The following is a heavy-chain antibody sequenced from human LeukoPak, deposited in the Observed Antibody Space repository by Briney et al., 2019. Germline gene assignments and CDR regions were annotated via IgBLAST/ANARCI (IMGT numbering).Heavy chain of an antibody. J-gene: IGHJ5*02. D-gene: IGHD3-10*01. CDR2: INPSGGST. Sequence: ASVKVSCMASGYTFTSYYMHWVRQAPGQGLEWMGIINPSGGSTSYAQKFQGRVTMTRDTSTSTVYMELSSLRSEDTAVYYCARDYYGSGSYRSLNPWGQGTLVTVPS. V-gene: IGHV1-46*01. CDR1: GYTFTSYY. CDR3: ARDYYGSGSYRSLNP.